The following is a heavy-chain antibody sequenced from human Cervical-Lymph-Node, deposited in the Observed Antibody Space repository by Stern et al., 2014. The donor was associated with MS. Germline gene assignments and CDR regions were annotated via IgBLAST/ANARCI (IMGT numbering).Heavy chain of an antibody. V-gene: IGHV4-31*03. CDR2: IYNSGSS. D-gene: IGHD2-2*02. CDR1: GGSISSGGYY. J-gene: IGHJ4*02. CDR3: AAGYCTSASCYTGRNFGY. Sequence: QVQLQESGPRLVKPSQTLSLTCTASGGSISSGGYYWSWIRQHPGKGLEWIGYIYNSGSSYYNPSLKNRVLISGDTSKNQVSLNLSSVTAADSAVYYCAAGYCTSASCYTGRNFGYWGQGILVTVSS.